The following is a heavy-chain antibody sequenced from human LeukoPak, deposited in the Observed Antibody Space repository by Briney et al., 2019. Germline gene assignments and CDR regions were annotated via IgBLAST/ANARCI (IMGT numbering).Heavy chain of an antibody. CDR1: GFTFSGSA. D-gene: IGHD2-2*01. CDR3: TSTPSYCSSTSCSADY. Sequence: GGSLKLSCAASGFTFSGSAMHWVRQASGKGLEWVGRIRSKANSYATAYAASVKGRFTISRDDSKNTAYLQMNSLKTEDTAVYYCTSTPSYCSSTSCSADYWGQGTLVTVSS. J-gene: IGHJ4*02. V-gene: IGHV3-73*01. CDR2: IRSKANSYAT.